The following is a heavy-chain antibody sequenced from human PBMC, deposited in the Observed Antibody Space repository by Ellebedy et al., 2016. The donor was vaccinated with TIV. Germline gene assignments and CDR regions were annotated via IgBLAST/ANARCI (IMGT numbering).Heavy chain of an antibody. CDR2: IYYSGST. J-gene: IGHJ3*02. V-gene: IGHV4-61*01. Sequence: SETLSLXXTVSGGSVRSHNAYWSWIRQPPGKGLEWIGYIYYSGSTNYNPSLKSRVTISVDTSKNQFSLKLRSVTAADTAIYYCATSVVMLAMDAFDIWGQGAMVTVSS. CDR3: ATSVVMLAMDAFDI. D-gene: IGHD2-21*01. CDR1: GGSVRSHNAY.